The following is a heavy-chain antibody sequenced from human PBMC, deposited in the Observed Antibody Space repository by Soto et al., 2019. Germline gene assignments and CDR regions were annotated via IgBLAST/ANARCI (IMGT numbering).Heavy chain of an antibody. CDR1: AYTFTSYG. CDR3: AANRLGTVVAASDY. CDR2: ISAYNGNT. Sequence: ASVKVSCKASAYTFTSYGISWVRQAPGQGLEWMGWISAYNGNTNYAQKLQGRVTMTTDTSTSTAYMELRSLRSDDTAVYYCAANRLGTVVAASDYWGQGTLVTVSS. D-gene: IGHD2-15*01. J-gene: IGHJ4*02. V-gene: IGHV1-18*01.